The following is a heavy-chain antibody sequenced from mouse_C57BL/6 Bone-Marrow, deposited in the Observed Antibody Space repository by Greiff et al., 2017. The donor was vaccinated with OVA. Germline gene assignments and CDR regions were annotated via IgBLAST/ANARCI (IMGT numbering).Heavy chain of an antibody. Sequence: QVQLQQPGAELVKPGASVKVSCKASGYTFTSYWMRWVKQRPGQGLEWIGRIHPSDSDTNYNQKFKGKATLTVDKSSSTAYMQLSSLTSEDSAVYYCAMRNITTVVAGDYAMDYWGQGTSVTVSS. CDR3: AMRNITTVVAGDYAMDY. J-gene: IGHJ4*01. D-gene: IGHD1-1*01. CDR2: IHPSDSDT. CDR1: GYTFTSYW. V-gene: IGHV1-74*01.